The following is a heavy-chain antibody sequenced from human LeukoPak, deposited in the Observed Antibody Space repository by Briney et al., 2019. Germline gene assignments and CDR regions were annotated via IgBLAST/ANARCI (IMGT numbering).Heavy chain of an antibody. CDR2: ISAYNGNT. D-gene: IGHD3-10*01. J-gene: IGHJ5*02. CDR1: GYTFTSYG. Sequence: VASVKVSCKASGYTFTSYGISWVRQAPGQGLEWMGWISAYNGNTNCAQKLQGRVTMTTDTSTSTAYMGLRSLRSDDTAVYYCARDGYYYGSGSFDPWGQGTLVTVSS. V-gene: IGHV1-18*01. CDR3: ARDGYYYGSGSFDP.